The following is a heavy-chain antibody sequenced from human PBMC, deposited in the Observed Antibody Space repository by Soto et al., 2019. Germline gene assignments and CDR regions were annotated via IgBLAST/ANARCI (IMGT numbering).Heavy chain of an antibody. V-gene: IGHV3-30*03. Sequence: QVPLVESGGGVVQPGRSLRLSCAASGFTFSSYGMHWVRQAPGKGLEWVAVISYDGSNKYYADSVKGRFTISRDNSKNTLYLQMNSLRAEDTAVYYCAREYYDILTGTYYYYYYGMDVWGQGTTVTVSS. CDR2: ISYDGSNK. D-gene: IGHD3-9*01. CDR3: AREYYDILTGTYYYYYYGMDV. CDR1: GFTFSSYG. J-gene: IGHJ6*02.